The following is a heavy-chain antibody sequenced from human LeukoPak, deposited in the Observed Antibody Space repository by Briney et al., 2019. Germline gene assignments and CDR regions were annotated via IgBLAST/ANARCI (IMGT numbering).Heavy chain of an antibody. CDR3: ARDLDADCGDYVRYFDY. D-gene: IGHD4-17*01. V-gene: IGHV1-46*01. CDR2: INPSGGST. Sequence: GASVKVSCKASGYTFTSYYMHWVRQAPGQGLEWMGIINPSGGSTSYAQKFQGRVTMTRDTSTSTVYMELSSLRSEDTAVYYCARDLDADCGDYVRYFDYWGQGTLVTVSS. CDR1: GYTFTSYY. J-gene: IGHJ4*02.